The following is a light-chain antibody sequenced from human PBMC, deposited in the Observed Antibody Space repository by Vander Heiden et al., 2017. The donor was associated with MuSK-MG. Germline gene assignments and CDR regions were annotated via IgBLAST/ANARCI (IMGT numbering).Light chain of an antibody. J-gene: IGLJ2*01. CDR1: SSNIGSNA. Sequence: QSVLTQSPSASGTPGQRVSIPCSGSSSNIGSNAVNWYQQLPGTAPTLLIYSNYQRPSGVPDRFSGSKSGTSASLAISGLQSEDEADYYCAAWDDSLNGVVFGGGTKLTVL. CDR2: SNY. V-gene: IGLV1-44*01. CDR3: AAWDDSLNGVV.